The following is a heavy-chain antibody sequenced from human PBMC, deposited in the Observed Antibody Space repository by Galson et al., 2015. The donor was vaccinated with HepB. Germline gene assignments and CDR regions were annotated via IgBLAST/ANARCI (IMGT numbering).Heavy chain of an antibody. CDR3: ARGVSGSFPRPLPPYYFDY. Sequence: SLRLSCAASGFTFSSYAMHWVRQAPGKGLEWVAVISYDGSNKYYADSVKGRFTISRDNSKNTLYLQMNSLRAEDTAVYYCARGVSGSFPRPLPPYYFDYWGQGTLVTVSS. CDR2: ISYDGSNK. D-gene: IGHD3-10*01. CDR1: GFTFSSYA. J-gene: IGHJ4*02. V-gene: IGHV3-30*04.